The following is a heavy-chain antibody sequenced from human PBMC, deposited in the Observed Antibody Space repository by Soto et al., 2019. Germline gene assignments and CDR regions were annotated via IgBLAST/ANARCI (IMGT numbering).Heavy chain of an antibody. CDR3: ARPLTIYSGSDWAY. CDR2: IYYSGTT. CDR1: DDSISNYY. V-gene: IGHV4-59*01. Sequence: SETLSLTCTVSDDSISNYYWSWIRQPPGKGLEWIGYIYYSGTTSYNPSLNSRVTISVDTSKNQFSLKLSSVTTADTAVYYCARPLTIYSGSDWAYWGPGTLVPAPQ. J-gene: IGHJ4*02. D-gene: IGHD1-26*01.